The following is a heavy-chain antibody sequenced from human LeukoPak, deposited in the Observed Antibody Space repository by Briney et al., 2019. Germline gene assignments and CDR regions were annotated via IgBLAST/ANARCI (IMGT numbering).Heavy chain of an antibody. CDR1: GGTFSSYA. D-gene: IGHD6-19*01. CDR3: ARDVSEQWLVRRIFDC. Sequence: ASVKVPCKASGGTFSSYAISWVRQAPGQGLEWMGRIIPILGIANYAQKFQGRVTITADKSTSTAYMELSSLRSEDTAVYYCARDVSEQWLVRRIFDCWGQGTLVTVSS. V-gene: IGHV1-69*04. CDR2: IIPILGIA. J-gene: IGHJ4*02.